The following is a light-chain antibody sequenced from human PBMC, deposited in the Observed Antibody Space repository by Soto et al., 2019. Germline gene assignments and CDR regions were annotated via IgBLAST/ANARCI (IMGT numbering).Light chain of an antibody. CDR1: QSVLLTSNNKNY. CDR3: QQYGSSPTWT. V-gene: IGKV4-1*01. J-gene: IGKJ1*01. CDR2: GAS. Sequence: DIVMTQSPDSLAVSLGERATINCKSSQSVLLTSNNKNYLAWYQQKPGQAPRLLIYGASTRATGIPDRFSGSGSGTDFTLTISRLEPEDSAVYYCQQYGSSPTWTFGQGTKVEIK.